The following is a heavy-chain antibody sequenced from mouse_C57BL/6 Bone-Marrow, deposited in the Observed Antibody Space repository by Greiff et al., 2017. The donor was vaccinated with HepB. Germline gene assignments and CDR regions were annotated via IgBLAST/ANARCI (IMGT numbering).Heavy chain of an antibody. V-gene: IGHV1-50*01. Sequence: VQLQQSGAEFVKPGASVKLSCKASGYTFTSYWMQWVKQRPGQGLEWIGEIDPSDSYINYNQKFKGKATLTVETSSRTAYMQRSSLTSEGSAVYYWARRASLLSWFAYWGQGTLVTVSA. CDR3: ARRASLLSWFAY. CDR2: IDPSDSYI. J-gene: IGHJ3*01. CDR1: GYTFTSYW. D-gene: IGHD3-1*01.